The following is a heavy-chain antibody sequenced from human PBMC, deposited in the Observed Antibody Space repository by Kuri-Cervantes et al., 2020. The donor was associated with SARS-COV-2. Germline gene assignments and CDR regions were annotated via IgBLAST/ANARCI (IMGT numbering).Heavy chain of an antibody. CDR3: ARGRQADYGDYGY. J-gene: IGHJ4*02. CDR2: ISAYNGNT. Sequence: ASVKVSCKASGYTFTSYGISWVRQAPGQGLEWMGWISAYNGNTNYAQKLQGRVTMTRNTSISTAYMELSSLRSEDTAVYYCARGRQADYGDYGYWGQGTLVTVSS. D-gene: IGHD4-17*01. CDR1: GYTFTSYG. V-gene: IGHV1-18*01.